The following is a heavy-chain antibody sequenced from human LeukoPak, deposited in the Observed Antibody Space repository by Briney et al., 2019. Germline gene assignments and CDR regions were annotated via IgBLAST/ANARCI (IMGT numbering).Heavy chain of an antibody. D-gene: IGHD4-17*01. CDR3: ARGGTTVTPKNFDY. V-gene: IGHV3-7*01. CDR2: IKQDGSQQ. Sequence: PGGSPRLSCAASGFTFSSYWMSWVRQAPGKGLEWVANIKQDGSQQYYVDSVKGRFTISRDNANNSLYLQMNSLKSEDTAVYYCARGGTTVTPKNFDYWGQGTLVTVSS. J-gene: IGHJ4*02. CDR1: GFTFSSYW.